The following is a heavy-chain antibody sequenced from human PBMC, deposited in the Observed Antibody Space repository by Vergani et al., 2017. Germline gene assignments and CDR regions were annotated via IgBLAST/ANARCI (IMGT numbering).Heavy chain of an antibody. J-gene: IGHJ4*02. V-gene: IGHV4-34*01. CDR3: ARVVDILQGGDDY. CDR2: INHSGST. Sequence: QVQLQQWGAGLLQPSETLSLTCAVYGGSLSGYYWSWIRQPPGGGLEWIGEINHSGSTNYNPSLKSRVTIALDTSKNQCSLTVNSVTAADTAVYYCARVVDILQGGDDYWGQGTLVTVSS. D-gene: IGHD3-9*01. CDR1: GGSLSGYY.